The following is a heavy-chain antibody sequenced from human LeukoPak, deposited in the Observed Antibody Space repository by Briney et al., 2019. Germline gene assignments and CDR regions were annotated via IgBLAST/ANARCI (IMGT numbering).Heavy chain of an antibody. CDR3: ARDQGDNSYGYYAIWYAFDV. CDR2: IIPIFGTA. D-gene: IGHD5-18*01. J-gene: IGHJ3*01. CDR1: GGTFSSYA. Sequence: SVKVSCKASGGTFSSYAISWVRQAPGQGLEWMGGIIPIFGTANCAQKFQGRVTITADESTSTAYMELSSLRSEDTAVYYCARDQGDNSYGYYAIWYAFDVWGQGTMVTVSS. V-gene: IGHV1-69*13.